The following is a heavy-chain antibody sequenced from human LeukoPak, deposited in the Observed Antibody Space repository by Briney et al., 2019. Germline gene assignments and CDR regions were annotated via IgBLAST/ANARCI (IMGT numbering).Heavy chain of an antibody. J-gene: IGHJ5*02. CDR2: FNHSGNT. V-gene: IGHV4-59*01. D-gene: IGHD6-6*01. CDR3: ARDSGSYSGSVWFDP. Sequence: SETLSLTCTVSGGSMIPYYWSWLRQPPGKGLECRVYFNHSGNTNYSPSLKSRVTMSIDTSKNQFSLRLSSVTAADTAIYYCARDSGSYSGSVWFDPWGQGSVVTVSS. CDR1: GGSMIPYY.